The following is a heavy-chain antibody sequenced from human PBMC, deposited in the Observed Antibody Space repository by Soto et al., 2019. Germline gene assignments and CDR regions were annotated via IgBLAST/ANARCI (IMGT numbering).Heavy chain of an antibody. V-gene: IGHV4-30-4*01. D-gene: IGHD2-15*01. J-gene: IGHJ6*03. CDR2: IYYSGST. CDR3: ARGRYCSGGSCYSGRYYYYMDV. CDR1: GGSISSGDYY. Sequence: SETLSLTCTVSGGSISSGDYYWSWIRQPPGKGLEWIGYIYYSGSTYYNPSLKSRVTISVDTSKNQFSLKLSSVTAADTAVYYCARGRYCSGGSCYSGRYYYYMDVWGKGTTVTVSS.